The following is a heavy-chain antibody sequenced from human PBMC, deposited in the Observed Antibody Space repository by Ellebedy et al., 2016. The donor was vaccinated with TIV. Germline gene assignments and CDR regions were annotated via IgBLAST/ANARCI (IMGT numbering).Heavy chain of an antibody. CDR3: AKEQTNHYFDS. Sequence: GESLKISCAASGFPFSTYAMHWVRQPPGKGLEWVAAISYDGSNQFYADSVKGRFTISRDNSKNTLYLQMNSLRADDAAGYYCAKEQTNHYFDSWGQGTLVTVSS. D-gene: IGHD1-14*01. V-gene: IGHV3-30-3*01. CDR1: GFPFSTYA. J-gene: IGHJ4*02. CDR2: ISYDGSNQ.